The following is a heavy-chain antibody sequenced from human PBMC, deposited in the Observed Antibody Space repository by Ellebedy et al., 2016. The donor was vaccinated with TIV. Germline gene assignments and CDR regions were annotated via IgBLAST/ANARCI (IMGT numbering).Heavy chain of an antibody. J-gene: IGHJ6*03. V-gene: IGHV1-8*02. CDR1: GYTFTGYY. D-gene: IGHD3-3*01. CDR2: MNPNSGNT. Sequence: ASVKVSCXASGYTFTGYYMHWVRQAPGQGLEWMGWMNPNSGNTGYAQKFQGRVTMTRKTSISTAYMELSSLRSEDTAVYYCARGRPLYYDFWTRGGYPLQGYYMDVWGKGTTVTVSS. CDR3: ARGRPLYYDFWTRGGYPLQGYYMDV.